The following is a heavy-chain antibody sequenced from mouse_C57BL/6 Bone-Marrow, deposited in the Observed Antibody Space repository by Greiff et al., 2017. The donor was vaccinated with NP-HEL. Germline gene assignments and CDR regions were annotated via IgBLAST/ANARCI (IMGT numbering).Heavy chain of an antibody. V-gene: IGHV1-64*01. CDR1: GYTFTSYW. Sequence: QVQLQQPGAELVKPGASVKLSCKASGYTFTSYWMHWVKQRPGQGLEWIGMIHPNSGSTNYNEKFKSKATLTVDKSSSTAYMQLSSLTSEDSAVYYCARPPITTVVATYFDYWGQGTTLTVSS. CDR2: IHPNSGST. J-gene: IGHJ2*01. CDR3: ARPPITTVVATYFDY. D-gene: IGHD1-1*01.